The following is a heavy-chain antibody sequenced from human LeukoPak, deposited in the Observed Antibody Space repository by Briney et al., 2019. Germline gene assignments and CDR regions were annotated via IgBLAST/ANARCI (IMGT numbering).Heavy chain of an antibody. Sequence: SETLSLTCTVSGGTISSSSYDWSWIRQPPGKGLEWIGYIYYSGSTNYNPSLKSRVTISVDTSKNQFSLKLSSVTAADTAVYYCARINGYNWDYWGQGTLVTVSS. D-gene: IGHD5-24*01. V-gene: IGHV4-61*05. CDR3: ARINGYNWDY. CDR1: GGTISSSSYD. J-gene: IGHJ4*02. CDR2: IYYSGST.